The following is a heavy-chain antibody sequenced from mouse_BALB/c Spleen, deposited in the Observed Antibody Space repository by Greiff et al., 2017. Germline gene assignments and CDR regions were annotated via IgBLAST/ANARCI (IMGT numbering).Heavy chain of an antibody. Sequence: VMLVESGAELARPGASVKLSCKASGYTFTSYWMQWVKQRPGQGLEWIGAIYPGDGDTRYTQKFKGKATLTADKSSSTAYMQLSSLASEDSAVYYCARDEGYAMDYWGQGTSVTVSS. V-gene: IGHV1-87*01. CDR2: IYPGDGDT. CDR1: GYTFTSYW. CDR3: ARDEGYAMDY. J-gene: IGHJ4*01.